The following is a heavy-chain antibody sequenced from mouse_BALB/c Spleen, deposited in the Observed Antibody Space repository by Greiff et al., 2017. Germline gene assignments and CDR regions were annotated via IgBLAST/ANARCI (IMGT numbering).Heavy chain of an antibody. J-gene: IGHJ2*01. V-gene: IGHV1-77*01. CDR1: GYTFTDYV. CDR2: IYPGSGST. CDR3: ASPYYYGSSYDY. Sequence: QVQLKESGPELVKPGASVKMSCKASGYTFTDYVISWVKQRTGQGLEWIGEIYPGSGSTYYNEKFKGKATLTADKSSNTAYMQLSSLTSEDSAVYFCASPYYYGSSYDYWGQGTTLTVSS. D-gene: IGHD1-1*01.